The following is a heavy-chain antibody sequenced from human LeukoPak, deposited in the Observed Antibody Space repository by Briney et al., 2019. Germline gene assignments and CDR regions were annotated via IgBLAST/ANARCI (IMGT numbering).Heavy chain of an antibody. D-gene: IGHD3-22*01. CDR3: ARRRYYDSTGYLD. CDR1: GDSISSSSYY. V-gene: IGHV4-39*01. Sequence: PSETLSLTCTISGDSISSSSYYWGWIRQPPGKGLEWIGDIYYRGSTYYSPSLKSRVSISIDTSNNQFSLTLNSVTAADTALYFCARRRYYDSTGYLDWGQGTLVTVSS. J-gene: IGHJ1*01. CDR2: IYYRGST.